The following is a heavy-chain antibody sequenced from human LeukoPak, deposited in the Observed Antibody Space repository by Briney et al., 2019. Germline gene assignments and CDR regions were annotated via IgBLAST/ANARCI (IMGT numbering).Heavy chain of an antibody. D-gene: IGHD2-2*01. CDR1: GGSISSGGYS. V-gene: IGHV4-30-2*01. CDR2: IYHSGSA. CDR3: ARDGRYCSSTRCYPSWFDP. J-gene: IGHJ5*02. Sequence: PSETLSLTCAVSGGSISSGGYSWSWIRQPPGKGLEWIGYIYHSGSAYYNPSLKSRVTISVDRSKNQFSLKLSSVTAADTAVYYCARDGRYCSSTRCYPSWFDPWGQGTLVTVSS.